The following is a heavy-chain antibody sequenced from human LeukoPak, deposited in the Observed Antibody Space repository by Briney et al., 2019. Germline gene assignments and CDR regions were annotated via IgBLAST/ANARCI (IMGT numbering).Heavy chain of an antibody. CDR2: ISAYNGNT. V-gene: IGHV1-18*01. J-gene: IGHJ6*02. CDR1: GYPFTSYG. Sequence: ASVKVSCKASGYPFTSYGISWVRQAPGQGLEWMGWISAYNGNTNYAQKLQGRVTMTTDTSTSTAYMELRSLRSDDTAVYYCARDVTVGAAAGKYGMDVWGQGTTVTVSS. CDR3: ARDVTVGAAAGKYGMDV. D-gene: IGHD6-13*01.